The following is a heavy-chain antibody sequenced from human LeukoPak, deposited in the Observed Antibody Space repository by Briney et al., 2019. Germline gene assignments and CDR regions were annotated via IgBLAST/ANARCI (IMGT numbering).Heavy chain of an antibody. CDR3: ARRTYSSSSSLFDY. J-gene: IGHJ4*02. V-gene: IGHV1-46*01. CDR2: ISPSGDRT. D-gene: IGHD6-6*01. CDR1: GYSFINHY. Sequence: ASVKISCKASGYSFINHYMHWVRQAPGQGLEWLGLISPSGDRTWYAQKFQGKFTMTRDMSTSTDYMELRSLRSDDTAFYYCARRTYSSSSSLFDYWGQGTLVTVSS.